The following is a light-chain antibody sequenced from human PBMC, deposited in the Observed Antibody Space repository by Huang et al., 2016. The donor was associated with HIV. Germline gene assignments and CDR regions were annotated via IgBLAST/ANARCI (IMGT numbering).Light chain of an antibody. CDR1: DNLANS. CDR2: GAS. V-gene: IGKV1-39*01. J-gene: IGKJ2*01. Sequence: DNQMTQSPSSLSASVGDRVTITCRTSDNLANSLNWYQQKSGAAPVLLSYGASNLQTGVSSRFSGGGSGTDFTLTITNLRPEDFATYYCQQSHSIPHTFGQGTRLE. CDR3: QQSHSIPHT.